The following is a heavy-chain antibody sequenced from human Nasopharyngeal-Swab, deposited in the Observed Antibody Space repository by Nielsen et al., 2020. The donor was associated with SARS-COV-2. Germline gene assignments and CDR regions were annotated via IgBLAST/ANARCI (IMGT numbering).Heavy chain of an antibody. D-gene: IGHD2-8*02. V-gene: IGHV4-59*11. J-gene: IGHJ4*02. CDR2: IYDSGVT. CDR1: GASISSQY. Sequence: SETLSLTCFVSGASISSQYWTWLRQPPGKGLEWVGYIYDSGVTEYNPSLQSRVTISADKSKNQFSLRLSSVSAADTAIYYCARGGAGSHWRYYIDYWGQGTLVTVSS. CDR3: ARGGAGSHWRYYIDY.